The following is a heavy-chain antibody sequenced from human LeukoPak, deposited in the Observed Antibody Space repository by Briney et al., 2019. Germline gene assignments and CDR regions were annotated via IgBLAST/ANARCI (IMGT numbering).Heavy chain of an antibody. D-gene: IGHD4-11*01. CDR1: GYTFTSKA. CDR2: INTNTGNP. CDR3: ARGPYSGMDV. V-gene: IGHV7-4-1*02. J-gene: IGHJ6*02. Sequence: ASVKVSCKASGYTFTSKAMNWVRQAPGQGLEWMGWINTNTGNPAYAQGFTGRFVFSLDTSVSTAYLQISTLRAEDTAVYYCARGPYSGMDVWGQGTTVTVSS.